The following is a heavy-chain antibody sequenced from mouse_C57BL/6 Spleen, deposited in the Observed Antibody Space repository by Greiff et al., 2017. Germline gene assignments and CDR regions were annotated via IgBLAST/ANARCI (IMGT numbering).Heavy chain of an antibody. CDR2: ISYDGSN. V-gene: IGHV3-6*01. CDR1: GYSITSGYY. J-gene: IGHJ3*01. D-gene: IGHD1-1*01. Sequence: EVKLQQSGPGLVKPSQSLSLTCSVTGYSITSGYYWNWIRQFPGNKLEWMGYISYDGSNNYNPSLKNRISITRDTSKNQFFLKLNSVTTEDTATYYCARDPIYYYGSSSAWFAYWGQGTLVTVSA. CDR3: ARDPIYYYGSSSAWFAY.